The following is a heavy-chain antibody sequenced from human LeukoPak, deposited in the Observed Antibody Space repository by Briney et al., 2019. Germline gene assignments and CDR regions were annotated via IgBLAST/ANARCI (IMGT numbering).Heavy chain of an antibody. CDR2: IDHSGST. J-gene: IGHJ5*02. CDR1: GGSFSGYY. D-gene: IGHD3-3*01. V-gene: IGHV4-34*01. Sequence: SETLSLTCAVYGGSFSGYYWSWIRQPPGKGLEWIGEIDHSGSTNYNPSLKSRVTISVDTSKNQFSLKLSSVTAADTAVYYCAVTRYDFWSGYKGWFDPWGQGTLVTVSS. CDR3: AVTRYDFWSGYKGWFDP.